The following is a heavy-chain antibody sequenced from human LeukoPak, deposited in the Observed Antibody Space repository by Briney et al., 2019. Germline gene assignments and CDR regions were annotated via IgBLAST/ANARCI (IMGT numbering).Heavy chain of an antibody. CDR2: IYPGDSDT. CDR3: ARHDGRGYSYTFDY. Sequence: GESLKISFKGSGYRFTSYWIGWVRPMPGKGPGWMGIIYPGDSDTRYSPSFQGQVTISADKSISTAYLQWSSLKASDTAMYYCARHDGRGYSYTFDYWGQGTLVTVSS. D-gene: IGHD5-18*01. CDR1: GYRFTSYW. J-gene: IGHJ4*02. V-gene: IGHV5-51*01.